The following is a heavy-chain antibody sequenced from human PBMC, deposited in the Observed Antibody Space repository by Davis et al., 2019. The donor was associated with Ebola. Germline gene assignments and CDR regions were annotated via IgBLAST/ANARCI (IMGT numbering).Heavy chain of an antibody. J-gene: IGHJ5*02. V-gene: IGHV3-23*01. CDR1: GFTFSQYA. D-gene: IGHD3-16*01. Sequence: GGSLRLSCVASGFTFSQYAMTWVRQAPGKGLEWVSSISGSGNTTYYADSVEGRFNISRDNSKNTLSLLMNSVRGEDSAVYYCAKDKGFWVPPDWFGPWGQGVQVTVSS. CDR3: AKDKGFWVPPDWFGP. CDR2: ISGSGNTT.